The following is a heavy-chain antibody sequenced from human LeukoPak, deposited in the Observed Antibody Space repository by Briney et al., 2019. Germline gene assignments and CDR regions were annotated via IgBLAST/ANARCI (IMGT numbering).Heavy chain of an antibody. Sequence: GGSLRLSCAASGFTVSSNYMSWVRQAPGKGLEWVSVIYSGGSTYYADSVKGRFTISRDNSKNMLYLQMNSLRAEDTAVYYCARLSGYYTSYYLDYWGQGTLVTVSS. CDR3: ARLSGYYTSYYLDY. CDR1: GFTVSSNY. D-gene: IGHD3-3*01. CDR2: IYSGGST. V-gene: IGHV3-66*02. J-gene: IGHJ4*02.